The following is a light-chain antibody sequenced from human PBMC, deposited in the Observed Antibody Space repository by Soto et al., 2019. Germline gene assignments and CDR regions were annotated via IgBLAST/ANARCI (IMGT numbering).Light chain of an antibody. V-gene: IGKV3-15*01. J-gene: IGKJ2*01. CDR1: QNVKSN. Sequence: EIVMTQSPATLSVFPGDMATLSCRASQNVKSNLAWYQQKPGQTPRLLIYGASTRATGIPGRFSGSGSGTEFTLTISSLQSEDFALYYCQQYNTLYTFGQGTKLEIK. CDR2: GAS. CDR3: QQYNTLYT.